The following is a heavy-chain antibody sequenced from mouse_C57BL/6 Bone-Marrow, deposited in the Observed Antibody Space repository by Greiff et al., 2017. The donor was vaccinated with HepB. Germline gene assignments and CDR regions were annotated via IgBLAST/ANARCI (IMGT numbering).Heavy chain of an antibody. V-gene: IGHV1-50*01. Sequence: QVQLQQPGAELVKPGASVKLSCKASGYTFTSYWMQWVKQRPGQGLEWIGEIDPSDSYTNYNQKFKGKATLTVDTSSSTAYMQLSSLTSEDSAVYYCARFYGSSYYAMDYWGQETSVTVSS. J-gene: IGHJ4*01. CDR1: GYTFTSYW. CDR3: ARFYGSSYYAMDY. CDR2: IDPSDSYT. D-gene: IGHD1-1*01.